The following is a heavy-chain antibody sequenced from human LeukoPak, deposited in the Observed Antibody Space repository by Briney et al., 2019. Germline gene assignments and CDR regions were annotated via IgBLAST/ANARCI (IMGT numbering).Heavy chain of an antibody. Sequence: ASVKVSCKASGYTFTGYYMHLVRQAPGQGLEWVGWINPNSGGTNYAQKFQGRVTMTRDTSISTAYMELTRLGSDDTAVYYCARGSSINWYKYYFDYWGQGTLVTVSS. CDR1: GYTFTGYY. J-gene: IGHJ4*02. V-gene: IGHV1-2*02. CDR2: INPNSGGT. D-gene: IGHD6-13*01. CDR3: ARGSSINWYKYYFDY.